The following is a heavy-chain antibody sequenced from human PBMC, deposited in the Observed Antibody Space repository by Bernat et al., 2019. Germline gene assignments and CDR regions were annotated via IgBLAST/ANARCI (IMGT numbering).Heavy chain of an antibody. CDR3: AKDHPYGMDV. V-gene: IGHV3-30*02. Sequence: QVQLVESGGGVVQPGGSLRLSCAASGFNFSDYGMHWVRQAPGKGLEWVAFVRYDGSNKYYADSVKGRFTISRDNSQNTLYLQMTSLRPEDTAVYYCAKDHPYGMDVWGQGTTVTVSS. CDR2: VRYDGSNK. CDR1: GFNFSDYG. J-gene: IGHJ6*01.